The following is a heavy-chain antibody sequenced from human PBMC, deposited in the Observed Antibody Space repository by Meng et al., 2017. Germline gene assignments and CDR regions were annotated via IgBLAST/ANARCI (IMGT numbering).Heavy chain of an antibody. J-gene: IGHJ4*02. V-gene: IGHV4-39*01. CDR2: IYYSGST. CDR3: ARRDYFDY. CDR1: GDSISSSSDY. Sequence: QLQLQESGPGLVKPSAPLSLTCIVSGDSISSSSDYWGWIRQPPGKGLEWIGSIYYSGSTYYNPSLKSRVTISVDTSKNQFSLKLSSVTAADTAVYYCARRDYFDYWGQGTLVTVSS.